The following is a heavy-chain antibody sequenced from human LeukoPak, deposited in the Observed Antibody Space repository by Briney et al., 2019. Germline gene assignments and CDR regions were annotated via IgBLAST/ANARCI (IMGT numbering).Heavy chain of an antibody. CDR1: GFSFSSYG. D-gene: IGHD3-10*01. CDR2: VSGGGGST. V-gene: IGHV3-23*01. Sequence: GESLRLSCAASGFSFSSYGMSWVRQAPGKGLEWVSAVSGGGGSTYYADSAKGRFTISRDISKNTLYLQMNSLRAEDTAVYYCATVLWFGGKYFDYWGQGTLVTVSS. CDR3: ATVLWFGGKYFDY. J-gene: IGHJ4*02.